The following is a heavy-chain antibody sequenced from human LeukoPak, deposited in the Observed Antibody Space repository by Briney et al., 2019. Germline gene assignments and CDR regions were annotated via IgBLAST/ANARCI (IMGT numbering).Heavy chain of an antibody. V-gene: IGHV6-1*01. Sequence: QTLSLTCVISGDSLSSNNDGWDWVRQSPSRGLEWLGRTDYRSKWYNDYAVSVKSRIPSHPDTSRNHFSLQLNSVTPEDTAVYYCARTTVVATAITTYDVFDIWGQGIIVTVSS. J-gene: IGHJ3*02. CDR1: GDSLSSNNDG. CDR3: ARTTVVATAITTYDVFDI. D-gene: IGHD2-21*02. CDR2: TDYRSKWYN.